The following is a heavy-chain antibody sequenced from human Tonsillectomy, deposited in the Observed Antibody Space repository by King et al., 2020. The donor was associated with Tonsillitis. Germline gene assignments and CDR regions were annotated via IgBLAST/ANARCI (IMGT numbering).Heavy chain of an antibody. D-gene: IGHD6-13*01. CDR3: ARLFSGYRRTWSFDN. V-gene: IGHV4-39*01. CDR1: GDSTISNSYF. J-gene: IGHJ4*02. CDR2: IYYSGST. Sequence: QLQESGPGLVKPSETLSLTCSVSGDSTISNSYFWAWIRQPPGKGLEWIGNIYYSGSTYYNPSLRSRVTISVDTSKNQFSLKLSSVTASDTAVYYCARLFSGYRRTWSFDNWGRGTLVTVSS.